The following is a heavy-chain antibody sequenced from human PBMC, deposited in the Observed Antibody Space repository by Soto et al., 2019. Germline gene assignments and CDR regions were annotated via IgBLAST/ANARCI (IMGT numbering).Heavy chain of an antibody. D-gene: IGHD1-26*01. J-gene: IGHJ4*02. CDR3: AKALVGAPSCFDY. Sequence: PVGSLRLSCAASGFTFSSYAMSWVRQAPGKGLEWVSAISGSGGSTYYADSVKGRFTISRDNSKNTLYLQMNSLRAEDTAVYYCAKALVGAPSCFDYWGQGTLVTVSS. CDR2: ISGSGGST. V-gene: IGHV3-23*01. CDR1: GFTFSSYA.